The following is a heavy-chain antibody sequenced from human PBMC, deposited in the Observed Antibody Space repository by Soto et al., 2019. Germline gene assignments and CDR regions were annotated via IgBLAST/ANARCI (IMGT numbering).Heavy chain of an antibody. CDR2: IIPIFGTA. V-gene: IGHV1-69*13. CDR1: GGTFSSYA. D-gene: IGHD3-9*01. CDR3: ASRSGILRYFDWSVEGQYFDY. Sequence: ASVKVSCKASGGTFSSYAISWVRQAPGQGLEWMGGIIPIFGTANYAQKFQGRVTITADESTSTAYMELSSLRSEDTAVYYCASRSGILRYFDWSVEGQYFDYWGQGTLVTVSS. J-gene: IGHJ4*02.